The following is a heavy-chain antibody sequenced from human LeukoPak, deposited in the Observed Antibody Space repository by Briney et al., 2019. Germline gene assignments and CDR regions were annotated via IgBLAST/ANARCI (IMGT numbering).Heavy chain of an antibody. J-gene: IGHJ4*01. D-gene: IGHD2-15*01. Sequence: GGSLGVSCAAAGYRFNTYAMGWVRQAPGKGLEWVSTITDSGDNTYYADSVKSRFTISRDNSQNTLYLQMNSLRVEDTAVYYCANQGCSGGPCFRPWYYFDHWGQGTLVAVSS. CDR1: GYRFNTYA. CDR3: ANQGCSGGPCFRPWYYFDH. CDR2: ITDSGDNT. V-gene: IGHV3-23*01.